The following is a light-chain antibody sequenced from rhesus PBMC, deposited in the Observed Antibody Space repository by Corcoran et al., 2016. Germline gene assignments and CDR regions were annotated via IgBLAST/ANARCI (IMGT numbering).Light chain of an antibody. CDR2: GAA. J-gene: IGKJ2*01. Sequence: EIVMTQSPATLSLSPGERATLSCRASQRVSSYVAWYQQKHEQAPRLLISGAAGRATGIPDRFSGSGSGTYFTLPISSLEPEDFAVYYCQQYSNWPYSFGQGTKVEIK. CDR1: QRVSSY. CDR3: QQYSNWPYS. V-gene: IGKV3S9*01.